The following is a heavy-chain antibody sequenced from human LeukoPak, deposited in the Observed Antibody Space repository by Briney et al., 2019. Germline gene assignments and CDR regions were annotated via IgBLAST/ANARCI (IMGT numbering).Heavy chain of an antibody. Sequence: GGSLRLSCAASGFTFSNYALHWVRQAPGKGLEWVAVISYDGSNKFYADSVRGRFTISRDNSKNTLFLQMNSLRPEDTAVYYCARHPHAYGSGSYYSGNWFDPWGQGTLVTVSS. CDR1: GFTFSNYA. D-gene: IGHD3-10*01. CDR3: ARHPHAYGSGSYYSGNWFDP. V-gene: IGHV3-30*04. CDR2: ISYDGSNK. J-gene: IGHJ5*02.